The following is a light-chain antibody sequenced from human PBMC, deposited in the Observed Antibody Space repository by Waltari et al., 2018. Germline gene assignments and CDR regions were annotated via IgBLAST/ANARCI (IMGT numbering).Light chain of an antibody. CDR1: SSNIDSNY. V-gene: IGLV1-47*01. J-gene: IGLJ3*02. Sequence: QSVLTQPPSASGTPGQRVTISCSGSSSNIDSNYVYWYQQFPGTAPKVLMFKNNQRPSGVSDRFSASKSGASASRAISGLRSDDEADYYCGTWDDSLSRPVFGGGTKLTVL. CDR2: KNN. CDR3: GTWDDSLSRPV.